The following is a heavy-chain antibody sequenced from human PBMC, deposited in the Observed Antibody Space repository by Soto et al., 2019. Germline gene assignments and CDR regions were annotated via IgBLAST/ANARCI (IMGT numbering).Heavy chain of an antibody. Sequence: QMQLVQSGPEVKKPGTSVKVSCKASGFTFTSSAVQWVRQARGQRLEWIGWIVVGSGNTNYAQKFQERVTITRDMSTSRAYMELSSLRSEDTAVYYCAADPNYYDSSGYPSYYYGMDVWGQGTTVTVSS. CDR3: AADPNYYDSSGYPSYYYGMDV. CDR1: GFTFTSSA. V-gene: IGHV1-58*01. CDR2: IVVGSGNT. J-gene: IGHJ6*02. D-gene: IGHD3-22*01.